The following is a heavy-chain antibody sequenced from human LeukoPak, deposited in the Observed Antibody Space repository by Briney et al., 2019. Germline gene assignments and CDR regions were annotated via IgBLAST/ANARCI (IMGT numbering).Heavy chain of an antibody. CDR2: IGGSDDTR. V-gene: IGHV3-23*01. CDR1: GFSLRTYA. D-gene: IGHD2-15*01. Sequence: GQSLRLSCAASGFSLRTYAMNWVRQVPGKGLEWGSSIGGSDDTRYYADSVKGRFTISSDFSTNTVSLQMTSLRAEDTSVYFCAKGLVVNDNYFDNWGQGTLVTVSS. CDR3: AKGLVVNDNYFDN. J-gene: IGHJ4*02.